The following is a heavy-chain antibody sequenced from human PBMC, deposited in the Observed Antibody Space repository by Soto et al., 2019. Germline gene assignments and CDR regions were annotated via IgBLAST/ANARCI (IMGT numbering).Heavy chain of an antibody. D-gene: IGHD1-26*01. CDR2: IKQDGSEK. CDR1: GFTFSSYW. CDR3: ARVGRGSYYNWFDP. J-gene: IGHJ5*02. Sequence: PGGSLRLSCAASGFTFSSYWMSWVRQAPGKGLEWVANIKQDGSEKYYVDSVKGRFTISRDNAKNSLYLQMNSLRAEDTAVYYCARVGRGSYYNWFDPWGQGTLVTVSS. V-gene: IGHV3-7*01.